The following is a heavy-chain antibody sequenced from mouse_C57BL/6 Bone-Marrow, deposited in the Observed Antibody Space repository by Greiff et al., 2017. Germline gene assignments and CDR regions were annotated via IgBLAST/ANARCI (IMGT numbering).Heavy chain of an antibody. CDR1: GYTFTSYW. Sequence: QVQLQQPGAELVKPGASVKLSCKASGYTFTSYWMHWVKQRPGRGLEWIGRIDPNSGGTKYNEKFKSKATLTVDKPSSTAYMQLHILTSEDSAVYVCARGYYDRPGGAMDYWGQGTSVTVSS. J-gene: IGHJ4*01. CDR3: ARGYYDRPGGAMDY. D-gene: IGHD2-4*01. V-gene: IGHV1-72*01. CDR2: IDPNSGGT.